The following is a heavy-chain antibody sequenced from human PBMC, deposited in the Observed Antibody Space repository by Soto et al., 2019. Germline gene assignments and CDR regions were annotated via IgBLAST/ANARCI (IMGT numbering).Heavy chain of an antibody. V-gene: IGHV3-73*01. CDR3: TARRDWTAVDPLEY. D-gene: IGHD5-18*01. CDR1: GFTFSDSA. J-gene: IGHJ4*02. Sequence: GGSLRLSCAASGFTFSDSAMRWVRQASGKGLEWVGRIRNKGNNYATAYTASVKGRFTISRDDSKNTVYLQMNSLKIDDTAVYYCTARRDWTAVDPLEYWGLGTLVTVSS. CDR2: IRNKGNNYAT.